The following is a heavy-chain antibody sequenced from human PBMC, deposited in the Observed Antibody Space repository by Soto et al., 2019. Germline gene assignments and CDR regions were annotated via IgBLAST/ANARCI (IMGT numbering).Heavy chain of an antibody. J-gene: IGHJ6*02. CDR1: GGTFSSYA. CDR3: ASHSGSSPEGRYYYGMDV. Sequence: QVQLVQSGAEVKKPGSSVKVSCKASGGTFSSYAISWVRQAPGQGLEWMGGIIPIFGTADYAQKFQGRVTITADESTSTAYMDLSSLRSEDTAVYYCASHSGSSPEGRYYYGMDVWGQGTTVTVSS. D-gene: IGHD1-26*01. V-gene: IGHV1-69*12. CDR2: IIPIFGTA.